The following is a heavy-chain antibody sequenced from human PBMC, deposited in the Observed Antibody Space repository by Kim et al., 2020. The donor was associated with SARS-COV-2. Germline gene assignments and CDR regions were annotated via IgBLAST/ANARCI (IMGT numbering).Heavy chain of an antibody. Sequence: GGSLRLSCAASGFTFTKVWLSWVRQAPGKGLEWVGRIRSKADGGTADYAAPVKGRFTISRDDSKNTLYLQMNGLRAEDTAFYHCTTDYERIGRLCDGETCYPASLWGQGTLVTVSS. CDR2: IRSKADGGTA. D-gene: IGHD2-21*01. CDR3: TTDYERIGRLCDGETCYPASL. J-gene: IGHJ4*02. CDR1: GFTFTKVW. V-gene: IGHV3-15*01.